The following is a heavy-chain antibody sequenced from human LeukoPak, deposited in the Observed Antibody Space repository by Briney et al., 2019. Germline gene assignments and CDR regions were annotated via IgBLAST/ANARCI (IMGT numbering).Heavy chain of an antibody. Sequence: GGSLRLSCAASGFTFSSYWMSWVRQAPGKGLEWVANIKQDGSEKYYVDSAKGRFTISRDNAKNSLYLQMNSLRAEDTAVYYCARASGVWFGGNWFDPWGQGTLVTVSS. J-gene: IGHJ5*02. CDR3: ARASGVWFGGNWFDP. V-gene: IGHV3-7*01. CDR2: IKQDGSEK. CDR1: GFTFSSYW. D-gene: IGHD3-10*01.